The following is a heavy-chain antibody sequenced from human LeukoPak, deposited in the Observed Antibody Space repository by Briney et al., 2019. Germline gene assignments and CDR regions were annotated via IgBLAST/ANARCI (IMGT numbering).Heavy chain of an antibody. V-gene: IGHV3-21*01. D-gene: IGHD3-3*01. CDR1: GFTFSSYS. Sequence: PGGSLRLSCAASGFTFSSYSMNWVRQAPGKGLEWVSSISSSSSYIYYADSVKGRFTISRDNAKNSLYLQMNSLRAEDTAVYYCAGPFGVVNYYYYYYMDVWGKETTVTVSS. J-gene: IGHJ6*03. CDR2: ISSSSSYI. CDR3: AGPFGVVNYYYYYYMDV.